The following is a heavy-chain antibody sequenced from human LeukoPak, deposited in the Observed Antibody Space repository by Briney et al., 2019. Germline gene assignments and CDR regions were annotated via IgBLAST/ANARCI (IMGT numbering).Heavy chain of an antibody. CDR3: ASPAMAFIDQGRYNYYYYMDV. D-gene: IGHD5-18*01. V-gene: IGHV4-38-2*02. J-gene: IGHJ6*03. CDR2: IYHSGST. Sequence: SETLSLTCTVSGYSISSGYYWGWIRQPPGKGLEWIGSIYHSGSTHYNPSLKSRVTISVDTSKNQFSLKLSSVTAADTAVYYCASPAMAFIDQGRYNYYYYMDVWGKGTTVTVSS. CDR1: GYSISSGYY.